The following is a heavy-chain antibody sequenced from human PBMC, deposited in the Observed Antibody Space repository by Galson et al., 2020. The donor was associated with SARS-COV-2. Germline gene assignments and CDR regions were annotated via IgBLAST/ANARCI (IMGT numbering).Heavy chain of an antibody. J-gene: IGHJ6*02. CDR2: INHSGST. V-gene: IGHV4-34*01. CDR1: GGSFSGYY. CDR3: AREHIVVVTATDYYYYGMDV. D-gene: IGHD2-21*02. Sequence: SETLSLTCAVYGGSFSGYYWSWIRQPPGKGLEWIGEINHSGSTNYNPSLKSRVTISVDTSKNQFSLKLSSVTAADTAVYYCAREHIVVVTATDYYYYGMDVWGQGTTVTVSS.